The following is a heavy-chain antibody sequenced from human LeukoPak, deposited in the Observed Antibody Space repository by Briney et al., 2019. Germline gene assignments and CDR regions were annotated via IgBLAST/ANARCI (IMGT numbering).Heavy chain of an antibody. CDR2: IFYSGST. Sequence: SETLSLTCTVSGNSFGDYYWGWIRQPPGKGLEWIGNIFYSGSTYYSPSVKSRVTISLDTSRNQFSLKLNSVTAADTAVYYCAKSNGYGLVDIWGQGTMVTVSS. J-gene: IGHJ3*02. CDR3: AKSNGYGLVDI. D-gene: IGHD3-10*01. V-gene: IGHV4-38-2*02. CDR1: GNSFGDYY.